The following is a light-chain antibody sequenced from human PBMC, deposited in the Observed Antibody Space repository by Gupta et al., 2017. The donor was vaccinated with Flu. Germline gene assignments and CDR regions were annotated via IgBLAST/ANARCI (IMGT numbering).Light chain of an antibody. J-gene: IGKJ1*01. CDR2: AAS. V-gene: IGKV1-39*01. CDR3: QQSYSDSWT. Sequence: TQLTQSPSSLSASVGDTVTITCRSSHRIAVYLNWWQQKPGKAPNHLIFAASSLESGVPPRFRGRGSGTEFTLTVSSLQPEDFATYYCQQSYSDSWTFGQGTKVEVK. CDR1: HRIAVY.